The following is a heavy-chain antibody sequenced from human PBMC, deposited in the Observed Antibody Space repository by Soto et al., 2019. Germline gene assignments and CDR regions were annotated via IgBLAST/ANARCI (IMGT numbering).Heavy chain of an antibody. CDR1: GYPVTAYY. D-gene: IGHD3-3*01. Sequence: QLHLVQSGAVVKKPGASVTVSCSASGYPVTAYYMHWVRQAPGRGLEWMGGINPATGAAKYTQTCQGRVTMTRDTSTRTVFMDLSGLASEDTAVFYCARGGGVGVAGSAAFDMWGQGTLVTVSS. CDR3: ARGGGVGVAGSAAFDM. J-gene: IGHJ3*02. V-gene: IGHV1-2*02. CDR2: INPATGAA.